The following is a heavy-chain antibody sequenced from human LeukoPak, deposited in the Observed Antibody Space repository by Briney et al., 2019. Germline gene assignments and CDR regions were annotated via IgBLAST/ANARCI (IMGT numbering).Heavy chain of an antibody. V-gene: IGHV1-18*04. J-gene: IGHJ6*02. CDR1: GYTFTGYY. Sequence: GASVKVSCKASGYTFTGYYMHWVRQAPGQGLEWMGWISAYNGNTNYAQKLQGRVTMTTDTSTSTAYMELRSLRSDDTAVYYCAREGSYSSGWYGSLGYYYYGMDVWGQGTTVTVSS. CDR3: AREGSYSSGWYGSLGYYYYGMDV. D-gene: IGHD6-19*01. CDR2: ISAYNGNT.